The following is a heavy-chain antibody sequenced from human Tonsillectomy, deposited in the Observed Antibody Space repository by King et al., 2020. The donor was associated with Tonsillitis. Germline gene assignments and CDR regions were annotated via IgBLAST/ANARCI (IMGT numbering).Heavy chain of an antibody. CDR1: GFIFSNYA. CDR2: ISDSGATT. J-gene: IGHJ3*02. Sequence: VQLVESGGGLVQPGGSLRLSCAASGFIFSNYAINWVRQGPGKGLEWVSGISDSGATTYYADSVKGRFTISRDNSKNTLYVQMNSLRDEDTAVYYCAMEYYYGSGADAFDIWGQGTMVTVSS. V-gene: IGHV3-23*04. D-gene: IGHD3-10*01. CDR3: AMEYYYGSGADAFDI.